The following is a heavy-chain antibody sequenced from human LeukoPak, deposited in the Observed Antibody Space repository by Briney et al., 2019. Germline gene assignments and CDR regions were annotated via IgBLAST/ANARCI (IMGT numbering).Heavy chain of an antibody. Sequence: PGGSLRLSCAASGFTFSNYAMHWVRQAPGKGLEWVAVISYDGTNKYYADSVKGRFTISRDNAKNSLYLQMNSQRAEDTAVYYCARIMVATTREAFDYWGQGTLVTVSS. CDR3: ARIMVATTREAFDY. CDR2: ISYDGTNK. V-gene: IGHV3-30-3*01. CDR1: GFTFSNYA. J-gene: IGHJ4*02. D-gene: IGHD5-12*01.